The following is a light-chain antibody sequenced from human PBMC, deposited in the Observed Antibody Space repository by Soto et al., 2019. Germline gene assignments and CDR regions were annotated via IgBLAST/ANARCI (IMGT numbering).Light chain of an antibody. CDR1: QSISSW. V-gene: IGKV1-5*03. CDR2: KAS. CDR3: QQYNTFPLT. Sequence: DIQMTQSPSTLSASVGDRVIITCRASQSISSWLAWYQQKPRKTPKLLIYKASSLESGVPSRFSGSGSGTEFTLTINSLQPDDFATYYCQQYNTFPLTFGGGTTVDIK. J-gene: IGKJ4*01.